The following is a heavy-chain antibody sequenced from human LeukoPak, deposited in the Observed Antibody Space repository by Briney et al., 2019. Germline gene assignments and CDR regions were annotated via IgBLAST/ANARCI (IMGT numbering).Heavy chain of an antibody. CDR2: IYYSGST. CDR1: GGSISSYY. V-gene: IGHV4-59*01. Sequence: KPSETLSLTCTVSGGSISSYYWSWIRPPPGMGLEWFGYIYYSGSTNYNPSLKSRVTISVDTSKNQFSLKLSSVTAADTAVYYCARGLSLPHAHLFDYWGQGTLVTVSS. CDR3: ARGLSLPHAHLFDY. D-gene: IGHD5/OR15-5a*01. J-gene: IGHJ4*02.